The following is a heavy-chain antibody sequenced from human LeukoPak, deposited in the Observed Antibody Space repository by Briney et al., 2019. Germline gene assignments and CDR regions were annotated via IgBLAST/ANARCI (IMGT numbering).Heavy chain of an antibody. CDR2: ISGSGGST. V-gene: IGHV3-23*01. Sequence: GGSLRLSCAASGFTFSSYAMSWVRQAPGKGLEWVSAISGSGGSTYYADSVKGRFTISRDNSKNTLYLQMNSLRAEDTAVYYCAKSDCSSTSCYFNRYGMDVWGQGTTVTVPS. D-gene: IGHD2-2*01. J-gene: IGHJ6*02. CDR3: AKSDCSSTSCYFNRYGMDV. CDR1: GFTFSSYA.